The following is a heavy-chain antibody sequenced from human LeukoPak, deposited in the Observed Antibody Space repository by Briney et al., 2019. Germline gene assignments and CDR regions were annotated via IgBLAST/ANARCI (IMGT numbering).Heavy chain of an antibody. CDR2: ISGDGGST. Sequence: PGGSLRLSCAASGFTFDDYAMHWVRQAPGKGLEWVSLISGDGGSTYYADSVKGRFTISRDNSKNSLYLRMNSLRTEDTALYYCAKDMDVVGATRGYFDYWGQGTLVTVSS. D-gene: IGHD1-26*01. J-gene: IGHJ4*02. V-gene: IGHV3-43*02. CDR1: GFTFDDYA. CDR3: AKDMDVVGATRGYFDY.